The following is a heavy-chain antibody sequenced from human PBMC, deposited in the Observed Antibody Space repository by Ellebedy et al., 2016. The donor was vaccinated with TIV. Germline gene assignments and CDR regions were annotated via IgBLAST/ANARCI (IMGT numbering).Heavy chain of an antibody. D-gene: IGHD3-9*01. CDR1: GFTSTSYA. V-gene: IGHV3-33*01. J-gene: IGHJ5*02. Sequence: GESLKISCAASGFTSTSYAMHCVRQAPGKGLERVAVIWYDGSNKYYADSVKGRFTISRDNSKNTLYLQMNSLRAEDTAVYYCARARLDWNWFDPWGQGTLVTVSS. CDR2: IWYDGSNK. CDR3: ARARLDWNWFDP.